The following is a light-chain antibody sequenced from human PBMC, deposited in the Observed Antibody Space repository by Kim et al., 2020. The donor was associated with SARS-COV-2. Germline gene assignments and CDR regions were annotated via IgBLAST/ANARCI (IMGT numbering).Light chain of an antibody. J-gene: IGKJ4*01. Sequence: DIQLTQSPSSLSALVGDRVTITCRASQSIAYYVNWYVHKPGKAPKLLIHTAASLQSGVPSRFSGSGSGTEFTLTINSLQHEDVATYYCQQTYSTPLTFGGGTKVDIK. V-gene: IGKV1-39*01. CDR3: QQTYSTPLT. CDR2: TAA. CDR1: QSIAYY.